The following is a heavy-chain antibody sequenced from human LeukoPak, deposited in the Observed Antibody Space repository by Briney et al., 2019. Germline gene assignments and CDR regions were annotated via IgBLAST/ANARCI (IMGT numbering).Heavy chain of an antibody. CDR2: IYYSGST. CDR3: ARVESPHYFDY. J-gene: IGHJ4*02. V-gene: IGHV4-59*01. Sequence: SETLSLTCTVSGGSISSYYWSWIRQPPGKGLEWIGYIYYSGSTNYNPSLKSRVTISVDTSKNQFSLKLSSVTAADTAVYYCARVESPHYFDYWGQGTLVTVSS. CDR1: GGSISSYY.